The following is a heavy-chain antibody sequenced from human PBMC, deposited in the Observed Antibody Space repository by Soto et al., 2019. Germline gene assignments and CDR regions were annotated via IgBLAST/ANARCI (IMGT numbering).Heavy chain of an antibody. CDR3: SRGDFWSGYPYYYYYMDV. CDR1: GFTFSSYG. Sequence: AGGSLRLSCAASGFTFSSYGMHWVRQAPGKGLEWVAVIWYDGSNKYYADSVKGRFTISRDNSKNTLYLQMNSLRAEDTAVYYCSRGDFWSGYPYYYYYMDVWGKATTVTVSS. CDR2: IWYDGSNK. J-gene: IGHJ6*03. D-gene: IGHD3-3*01. V-gene: IGHV3-33*01.